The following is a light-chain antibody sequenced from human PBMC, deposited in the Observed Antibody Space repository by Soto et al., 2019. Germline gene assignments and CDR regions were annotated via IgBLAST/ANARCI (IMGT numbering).Light chain of an antibody. Sequence: EILLTQSPATLALSPGERATLSYRASPSVTNYLEWYQQKPGKPPRLLIYRAFNRAAGIPARFSGGGSGTDFTLTISRLEPEDFAVYYCQQFSSYPLTFGGGTKVDIK. CDR3: QQFSSYPLT. CDR1: PSVTNY. V-gene: IGKV3-11*01. J-gene: IGKJ4*01. CDR2: RAF.